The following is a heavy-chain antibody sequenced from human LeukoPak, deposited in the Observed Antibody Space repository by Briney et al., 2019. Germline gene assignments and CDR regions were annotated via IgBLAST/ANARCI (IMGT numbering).Heavy chain of an antibody. CDR2: IGSSSSPI. V-gene: IGHV3-48*01. CDR1: GFTFIAYG. CDR3: ASDQAYSFDY. J-gene: IGHJ4*02. D-gene: IGHD4-11*01. Sequence: GGSLRLSCAASGFTFIAYGMNWVRQAPEKGLEWVSYIGSSSSPIYYADSVKGRFTINRDNAKNSLYLQMESLRAEVTAVYYGASDQAYSFDYWGQGTLVTVSS.